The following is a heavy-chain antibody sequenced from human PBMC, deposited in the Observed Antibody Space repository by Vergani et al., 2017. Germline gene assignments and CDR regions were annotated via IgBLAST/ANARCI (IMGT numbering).Heavy chain of an antibody. CDR2: IGYDGRIK. Sequence: QVQLVETGGGVVQPGGSLRLYCATSGFSFNTYGAHWVRQAPGKGREWVAFIGYDGRIKYNVDSVKGRFTISRDTSKKTLSLQMRSLRADDTAVYYCAKXGRENSDYGYFDYWGQGTLVTVSS. V-gene: IGHV3-30*02. J-gene: IGHJ4*02. CDR3: AKXGRENSDYGYFDY. CDR1: GFSFNTYG. D-gene: IGHD4-17*01.